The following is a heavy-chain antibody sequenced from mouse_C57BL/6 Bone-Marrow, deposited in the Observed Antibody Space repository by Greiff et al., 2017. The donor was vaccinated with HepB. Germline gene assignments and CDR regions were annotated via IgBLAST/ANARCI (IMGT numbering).Heavy chain of an antibody. V-gene: IGHV3-6*01. CDR2: ISYDGSN. Sequence: EVQLVESGPGLVKPSQSLSLTCSVTGYSITSGYYWNWIRQFPGNKLEWMGYISYDGSNNYNPSLKNRISITRDTSKNQFFLKLNSVTTEDTATYYCARGLLRYPLYAMDYWGQGTSVTVSS. D-gene: IGHD1-1*01. CDR3: ARGLLRYPLYAMDY. J-gene: IGHJ4*01. CDR1: GYSITSGYY.